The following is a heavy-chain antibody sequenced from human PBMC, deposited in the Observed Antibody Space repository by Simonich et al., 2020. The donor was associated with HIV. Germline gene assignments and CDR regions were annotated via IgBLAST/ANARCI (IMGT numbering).Heavy chain of an antibody. CDR2: ISGSGGST. CDR3: ACTARGEGYSSNSYPDY. V-gene: IGHV3-23*01. D-gene: IGHD6-13*01. J-gene: IGHJ4*02. CDR1: GFTFYNYA. Sequence: EVHLLESGGDLVQSGVSLRLSCAASGFTFYNYAMGWVRQAPGKGLEWVSGISGSGGSTYYAGSVKGRFTISRDNSKNTLYVQMNSLRVEDTAVYYCACTARGEGYSSNSYPDYWGQGTLVTVSS.